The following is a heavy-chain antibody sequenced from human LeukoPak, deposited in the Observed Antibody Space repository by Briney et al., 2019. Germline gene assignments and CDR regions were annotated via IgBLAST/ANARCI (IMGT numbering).Heavy chain of an antibody. CDR2: ITKQGSRT. J-gene: IGHJ4*02. CDR3: VREPYCSGGSCYISGFDC. Sequence: GGSLRLSCAAYGVTFSRYWMHWVRQAPGKGLVWVSRITKQGSRTTYADAVKGLFTISRDNAKNTLYLQMDSLSADDTAVYYCVREPYCSGGSCYISGFDCWGQGTLVTVSS. V-gene: IGHV3-74*01. CDR1: GVTFSRYW. D-gene: IGHD2-15*01.